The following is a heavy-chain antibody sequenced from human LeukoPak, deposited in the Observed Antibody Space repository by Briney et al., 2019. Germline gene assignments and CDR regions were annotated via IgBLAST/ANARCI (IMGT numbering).Heavy chain of an antibody. CDR1: GASISSYY. V-gene: IGHV4-59*01. J-gene: IGHJ4*02. CDR3: ARFGYSTGWYYFDF. D-gene: IGHD6-19*01. Sequence: SETLSLTCTVSGASISSYYWSWIRQPPGKGLEWIGYIYHSGSTNYNPSLKSRVTISVDTSKNQFSLKLSSMTAADTAVYYCARFGYSTGWYYFDFWGQGTLVTVSS. CDR2: IYHSGST.